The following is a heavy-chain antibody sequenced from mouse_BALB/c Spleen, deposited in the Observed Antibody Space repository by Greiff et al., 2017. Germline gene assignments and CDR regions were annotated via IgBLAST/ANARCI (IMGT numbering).Heavy chain of an antibody. CDR3: ARNRGQLGLHFAY. V-gene: IGHV2-2*02. CDR2: IWSGGST. D-gene: IGHD3-2*01. CDR1: GFSLTSYG. J-gene: IGHJ3*01. Sequence: QVQLKESGPGLVQPSQSLSITCTVSGFSLTSYGVHWVRQSPGKGLEWLGVIWSGGSTDYNAAFISRLSISKDNSKSQVFFKMNSLQANDTAIYYCARNRGQLGLHFAYWGQGTLVTVSA.